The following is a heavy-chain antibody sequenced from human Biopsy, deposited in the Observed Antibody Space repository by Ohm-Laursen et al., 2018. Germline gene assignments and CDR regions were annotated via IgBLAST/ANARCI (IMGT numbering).Heavy chain of an antibody. V-gene: IGHV4-34*08. CDR1: GRTFSDYR. CDR3: GNEVYGRDC. Sequence: SETLSLTCVVFGRTFSDYRWTWIRQPPGKGLEWIGQINQSGSTNYNPSLKSRVTISADASKYEFSLRLTSVTAADTAVYFCGNEVYGRDCWGLGARVTVSS. J-gene: IGHJ4*02. CDR2: INQSGST. D-gene: IGHD3/OR15-3a*01.